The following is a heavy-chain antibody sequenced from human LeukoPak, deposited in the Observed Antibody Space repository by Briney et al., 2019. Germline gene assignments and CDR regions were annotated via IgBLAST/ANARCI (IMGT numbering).Heavy chain of an antibody. V-gene: IGHV1-69*13. CDR1: GGTFTSYA. D-gene: IGHD2-2*01. Sequence: SVKVSCKASGGTFTSYAITWVRQAPGQGLEWMGGIIPIFGTANYAQKFQGRVTITADESTSTAYMELSSLRSEDTAVYYCARAYVPAEGDDYWGQGTLVTVSS. CDR3: ARAYVPAEGDDY. J-gene: IGHJ4*02. CDR2: IIPIFGTA.